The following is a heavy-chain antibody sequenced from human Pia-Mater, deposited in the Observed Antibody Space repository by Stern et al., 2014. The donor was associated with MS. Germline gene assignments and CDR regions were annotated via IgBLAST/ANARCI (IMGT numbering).Heavy chain of an antibody. J-gene: IGHJ5*02. CDR2: IYYTGST. Sequence: QLQLQESGPGLVKPSQTLSLTCTVSGGSITGGGYYWSWIRQHPGKGLEWIGYIYYTGSTHSNPSLKSRLSMSLDTSKNQFSLRLNSLTAADTAVYYCARGIPLSPPDRWGQGTLVTVSS. V-gene: IGHV4-31*03. CDR3: ARGIPLSPPDR. D-gene: IGHD3-10*01. CDR1: GGSITGGGYY.